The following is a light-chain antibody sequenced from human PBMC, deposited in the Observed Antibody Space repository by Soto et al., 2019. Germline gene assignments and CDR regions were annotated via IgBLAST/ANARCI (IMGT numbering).Light chain of an antibody. V-gene: IGKV1-33*01. CDR3: QQYENLPT. Sequence: DIQMTQTPSSLSASVGDIVTITYQASQNINNYLNWYQQQPGRAPKILIYDASNLEAGVPSRFRGSGSGKDFTFTISRLQPEDIATYYCQQYENLPTLGQGTRLEIK. J-gene: IGKJ5*01. CDR2: DAS. CDR1: QNINNY.